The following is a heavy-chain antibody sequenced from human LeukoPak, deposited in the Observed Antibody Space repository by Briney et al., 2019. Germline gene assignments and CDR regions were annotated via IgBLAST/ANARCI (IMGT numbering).Heavy chain of an antibody. CDR1: GYTFSTYT. V-gene: IGHV1-3*01. CDR3: AREIDRDDYNRFFDY. D-gene: IGHD5-24*01. Sequence: ASVKVSCKASGYTFSTYTMHWVRQAPGQRLEWMGWINAGNGNTKYSRKFQVRVTITRDTSATTAYMEMSSLKSEDTAVYYCAREIDRDDYNRFFDYWGQGTLVTVSS. J-gene: IGHJ4*02. CDR2: INAGNGNT.